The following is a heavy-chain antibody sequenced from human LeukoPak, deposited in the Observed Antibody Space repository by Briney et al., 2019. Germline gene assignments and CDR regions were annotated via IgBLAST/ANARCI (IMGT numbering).Heavy chain of an antibody. CDR3: ARVAVRESSGYNSWAPFDY. D-gene: IGHD3-22*01. CDR2: IAYGGSNK. V-gene: IGHV3-30*03. J-gene: IGHJ4*02. Sequence: GGSLRLSCAASGFTFNSYAMHWVRQTPGKGLEWVAAIAYGGSNKDHADSVKGRLTISRDNSKNTLHLQMNSLRVEDTAVYYCARVAVRESSGYNSWAPFDYWGQGTLVTVSS. CDR1: GFTFNSYA.